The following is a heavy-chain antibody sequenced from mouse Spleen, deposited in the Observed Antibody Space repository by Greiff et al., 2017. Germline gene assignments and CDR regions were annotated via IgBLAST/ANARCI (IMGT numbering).Heavy chain of an antibody. CDR2: IYPRSGNT. CDR1: GYTFTSYG. V-gene: IGHV1-81*01. J-gene: IGHJ1*01. Sequence: VQLVESGAELARPGASVKLSCKASGYTFTSYGISWVKQRTGQGLEWIGEIYPRSGNTYYNEKFKGKATLTADKSSSTAYMELRSLTSEDSAVYFCARDSYYGSSHWYFDVWGAGTTVTVSS. CDR3: ARDSYYGSSHWYFDV. D-gene: IGHD1-1*01.